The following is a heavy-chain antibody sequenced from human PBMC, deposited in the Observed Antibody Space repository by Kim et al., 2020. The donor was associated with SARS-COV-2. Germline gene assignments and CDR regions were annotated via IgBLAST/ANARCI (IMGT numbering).Heavy chain of an antibody. V-gene: IGHV4-39*01. Sequence: SETLSLTCTVSGGSISSSSYYWGWIRQPPGKGLEWIGSIYYSGSTYYNPSLKSRVTISVDTSKNQFSLKLSSVTAADTAVYYCARRVVGYCSSTSCYVFDYWGQGTLVTVSS. D-gene: IGHD2-2*01. CDR2: IYYSGST. CDR1: GGSISSSSYY. CDR3: ARRVVGYCSSTSCYVFDY. J-gene: IGHJ4*02.